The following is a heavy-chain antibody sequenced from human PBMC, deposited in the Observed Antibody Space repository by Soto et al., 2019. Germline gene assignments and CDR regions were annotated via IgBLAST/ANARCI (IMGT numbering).Heavy chain of an antibody. CDR3: ARVPGHKNSRGDF. V-gene: IGHV1-2*02. D-gene: IGHD1-7*01. Sequence: QVRLMQSGPEVRRPGASVTVSCKASGYTFTHYFIHWARRAPGQGLEWMGYINPKSGDTHYSQTFRGRVSMTRDTSTDTANMGLSSLKSDDTAVYFCARVPGHKNSRGDFWGQGTPNTVSS. CDR2: INPKSGDT. CDR1: GYTFTHYF. J-gene: IGHJ4*02.